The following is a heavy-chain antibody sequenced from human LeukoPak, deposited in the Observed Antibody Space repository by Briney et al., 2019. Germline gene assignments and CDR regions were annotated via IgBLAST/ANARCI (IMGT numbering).Heavy chain of an antibody. D-gene: IGHD2-2*01. V-gene: IGHV4-59*01. Sequence: SETLSLTCTVSGGSISSYYWSWIRQPPGKGLEWIGYIYYSGSTNYNPSLKSRVTISVDTSKNQFSLKLSSVTAADTAVYYCARGLSALYQLPPGYFDYWGQGTLVTVSS. J-gene: IGHJ4*02. CDR2: IYYSGST. CDR3: ARGLSALYQLPPGYFDY. CDR1: GGSISSYY.